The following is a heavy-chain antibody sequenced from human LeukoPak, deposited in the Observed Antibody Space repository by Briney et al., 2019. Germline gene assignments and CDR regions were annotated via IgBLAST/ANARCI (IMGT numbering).Heavy chain of an antibody. CDR3: AREKDTGSNHAKIRYDI. V-gene: IGHV4-59*13. Sequence: SETVSLPRSVSGGPIRDLYWIWTRHPPGKALEWMGCHFGSGDFNYKPTLKSRLSISVDTSNNQFSLKLTSATAADTAVYYCAREKDTGSNHAKIRYDIWGQGTMVTVSS. CDR2: HFGSGDF. CDR1: GGPIRDLY. D-gene: IGHD1-26*01. J-gene: IGHJ3*02.